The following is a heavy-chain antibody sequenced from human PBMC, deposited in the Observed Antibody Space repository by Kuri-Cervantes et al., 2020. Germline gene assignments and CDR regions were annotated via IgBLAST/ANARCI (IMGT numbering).Heavy chain of an antibody. CDR3: ARDRGDGYNF. J-gene: IGHJ4*02. CDR1: GFTFSSYA. V-gene: IGHV3-30*01. D-gene: IGHD5-24*01. CDR2: ISYDGSNK. Sequence: GASLRLSCAASGFTFSSYAMHWVRQAPGKGLEWVAVISYDGSNKYYADSVKGRFTISRDNSKNTLYLQMNSLRAEDTAVYYCARDRGDGYNFWGQGTLVTVSS.